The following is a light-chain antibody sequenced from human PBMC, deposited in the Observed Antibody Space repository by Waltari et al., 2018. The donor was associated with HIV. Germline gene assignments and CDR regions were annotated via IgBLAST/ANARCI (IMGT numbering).Light chain of an antibody. J-gene: IGLJ3*02. CDR2: EVN. Sequence: SALTQPPSASGSPGQSVTISSTGISRDVGDYNYFSWYQQHPGKAPQLMIYEVNKRPSGVPDRFSGSKSGNTASLTVCGLQAEDEADYYCSSYVGSNRVFGGGTKLTVL. CDR1: SRDVGDYNY. CDR3: SSYVGSNRV. V-gene: IGLV2-8*01.